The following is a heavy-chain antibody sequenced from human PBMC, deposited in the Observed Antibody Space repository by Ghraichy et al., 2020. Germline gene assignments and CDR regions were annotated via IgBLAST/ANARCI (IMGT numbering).Heavy chain of an antibody. Sequence: ASVKVSCKASRYPFTDYYLYWERQSPGQGLEWMGWIDPDSDGTNYAQKFQDRVTMTRDTSISTAYMDLSRLKSDDTAVYYCARDLAAAGLYGMDVWGQGPRSPFP. V-gene: IGHV1-2*02. CDR1: RYPFTDYY. CDR3: ARDLAAAGLYGMDV. CDR2: IDPDSDGT. D-gene: IGHD6-25*01. J-gene: IGHJ6*02.